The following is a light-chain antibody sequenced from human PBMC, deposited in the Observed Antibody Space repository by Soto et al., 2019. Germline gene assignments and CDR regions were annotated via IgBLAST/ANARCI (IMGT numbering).Light chain of an antibody. CDR3: QQYGASEII. Sequence: EIVLTQSPGTLSFSPGEIATVSCRASQSLTNSFIAWYQQKPGQAPRLLIYDTSSRATGIPDRFSGSGSGTDFTLTISRLEPEDFAVFFCQQYGASEIIFGQGTRLEIK. CDR1: QSLTNSF. V-gene: IGKV3-20*01. CDR2: DTS. J-gene: IGKJ5*01.